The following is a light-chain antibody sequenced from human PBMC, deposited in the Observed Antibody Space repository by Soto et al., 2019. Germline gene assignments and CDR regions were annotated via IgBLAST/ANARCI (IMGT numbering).Light chain of an antibody. CDR1: SSDVGAYNY. Sequence: QSALTQPASVSGSPGQSITISCTGTSSDVGAYNYVSWYQQHPGKVPNLIIYEVSDRPSGVSSRFSGSKSGNTASLTISGLQAEDEAHYYCTSFTTTTTVIFGGGTKLTVL. CDR2: EVS. J-gene: IGLJ2*01. CDR3: TSFTTTTTVI. V-gene: IGLV2-14*01.